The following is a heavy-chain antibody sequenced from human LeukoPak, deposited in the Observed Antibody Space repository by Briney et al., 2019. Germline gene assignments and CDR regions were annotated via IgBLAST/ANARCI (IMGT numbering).Heavy chain of an antibody. J-gene: IGHJ4*02. V-gene: IGHV3-23*01. Sequence: GGSLRLSCAASGFTFRDSAMTWVRQAPGKGLEWVSLISFSGDNTYYRDSVRGRFTVSRDNSKDTLYLQMSSLRAEDTAVYYCARDYASDYWGQGTLVTVSS. D-gene: IGHD3-10*01. CDR1: GFTFRDSA. CDR3: ARDYASDY. CDR2: ISFSGDNT.